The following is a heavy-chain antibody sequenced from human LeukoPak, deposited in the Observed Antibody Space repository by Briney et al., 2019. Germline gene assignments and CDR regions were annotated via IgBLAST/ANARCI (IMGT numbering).Heavy chain of an antibody. CDR1: GFTFSSYA. D-gene: IGHD5-12*01. J-gene: IGHJ4*02. V-gene: IGHV3-30*04. Sequence: GGSLRLSCAASGFTFSSYAMHWVRQAPGKGLEWVAVISYDGSNKYYADSVKGRFTTSRDNSKNTLYLQMNSLRAEDTAVYYCARRQDSGYADYWGQGTLVTVSS. CDR2: ISYDGSNK. CDR3: ARRQDSGYADY.